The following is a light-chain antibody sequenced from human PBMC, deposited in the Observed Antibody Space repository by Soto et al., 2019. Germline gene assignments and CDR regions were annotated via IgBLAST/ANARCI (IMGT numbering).Light chain of an antibody. CDR1: QSVSSSY. CDR3: QQYNNWPTWT. Sequence: EIVLTQSPGTLSLSPWERATLSCRASQSVSSSYLAWYQQKPGQAPRLLIYGASTRATGIPARFSGSGSETEFTLTISSLQAEDSAVYFCQQYNNWPTWTFGQGTKVDIK. J-gene: IGKJ1*01. CDR2: GAS. V-gene: IGKV3-15*01.